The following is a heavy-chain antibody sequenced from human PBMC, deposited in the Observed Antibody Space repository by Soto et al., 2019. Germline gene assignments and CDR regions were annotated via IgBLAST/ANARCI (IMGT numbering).Heavy chain of an antibody. CDR3: ARDKSTDFDAFDI. D-gene: IGHD2-2*01. CDR2: ISSSSSYI. J-gene: IGHJ3*02. CDR1: GFTFSSYS. Sequence: PGGSLRLSCAASGFTFSSYSVNWVRQAPGKGLEWVSSISSSSSYIYYADSVKGRFTISRDNAKNSLYLQMNSLRAEDTAVYYCARDKSTDFDAFDIWGQGTMVTVSS. V-gene: IGHV3-21*01.